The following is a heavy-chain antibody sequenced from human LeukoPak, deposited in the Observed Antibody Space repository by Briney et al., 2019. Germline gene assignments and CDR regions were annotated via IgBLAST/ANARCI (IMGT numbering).Heavy chain of an antibody. J-gene: IGHJ5*02. V-gene: IGHV3-7*01. CDR2: IKQDGSEK. D-gene: IGHD3-22*01. Sequence: GGSLRLSCAASGFTFSSYWMSWVRQAPGKGLEWVANIKQDGSEKYYVDSVKGRFTISRDNAKNSLYLQMNSLRAEDTAVYYCAKDGKDSSGYYFNWFDPWGQGTLVTVSS. CDR1: GFTFSSYW. CDR3: AKDGKDSSGYYFNWFDP.